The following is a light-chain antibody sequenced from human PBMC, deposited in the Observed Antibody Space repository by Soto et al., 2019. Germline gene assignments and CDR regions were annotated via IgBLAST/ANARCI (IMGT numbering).Light chain of an antibody. V-gene: IGKV1-5*03. CDR2: KAS. CDR3: QHYNSYSEA. Sequence: DIQTTQSPSTLSSSVGDIVTITCRASQSISSWLAWYQQKPGKAPKLLIYKASTLKSGVPSRFSGSGSGTEFTLTISSLQPDDFATYYCQHYNSYSEAFGQGTKVDIK. J-gene: IGKJ1*01. CDR1: QSISSW.